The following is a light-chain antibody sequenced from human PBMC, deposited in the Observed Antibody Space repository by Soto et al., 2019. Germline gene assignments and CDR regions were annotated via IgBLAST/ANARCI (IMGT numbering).Light chain of an antibody. Sequence: EIVMTQFPATLSVSPGERATLSCRASQSVTTNLAWYQQKPGQAPRLLIYGASNRATGIPDRFSGSGSGTDFTLTISRLEPEDFAVYYCQQYGSSGTFGQGTKVAIK. V-gene: IGKV3-20*01. J-gene: IGKJ1*01. CDR2: GAS. CDR1: QSVTTN. CDR3: QQYGSSGT.